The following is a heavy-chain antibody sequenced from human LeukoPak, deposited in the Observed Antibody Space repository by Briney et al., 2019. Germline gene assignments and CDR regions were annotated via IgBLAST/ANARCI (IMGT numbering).Heavy chain of an antibody. J-gene: IGHJ4*02. CDR1: GVSITSSY. Sequence: LETLSLTCSVSGVSITSSYWSWIRQSPGKGLEWIGYIYYSGTTNYNPSLRSRVTISVDRSQNQLSLKLSSVTAEDTAVYYCARPTVTTGAFDYWGQGALATVSS. D-gene: IGHD4-17*01. CDR2: IYYSGTT. V-gene: IGHV4-59*01. CDR3: ARPTVTTGAFDY.